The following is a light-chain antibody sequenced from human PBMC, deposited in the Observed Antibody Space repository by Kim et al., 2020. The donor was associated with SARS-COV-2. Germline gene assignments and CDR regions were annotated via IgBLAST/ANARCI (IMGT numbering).Light chain of an antibody. CDR1: SIGAKS. V-gene: IGLV3-9*01. Sequence: SYELTQPLSESVALGQTARITCGGSSIGAKSVHWYQQKPGQAPVLVIYRDRNRPSGIPERFSGSNSGNTATLTISRAQAGDEADYYCHVWDSNTAVFGGGTMLSVL. CDR2: RDR. J-gene: IGLJ3*02. CDR3: HVWDSNTAV.